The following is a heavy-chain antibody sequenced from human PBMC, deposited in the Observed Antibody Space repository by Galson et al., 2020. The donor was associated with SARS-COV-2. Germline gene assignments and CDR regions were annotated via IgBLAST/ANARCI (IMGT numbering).Heavy chain of an antibody. Sequence: GESLKISCKVSGYTLTELYMHWVRQAPGKGLEWMGGFDPEDGETIYAQKFQGRVTMTEDTSTDTAYMELSSLRSEDTAVYYCATFRYSSSWYMAWFDPWGQGTLVAVSS. J-gene: IGHJ5*02. CDR1: GYTLTELY. CDR2: FDPEDGET. CDR3: ATFRYSSSWYMAWFDP. D-gene: IGHD6-13*01. V-gene: IGHV1-24*01.